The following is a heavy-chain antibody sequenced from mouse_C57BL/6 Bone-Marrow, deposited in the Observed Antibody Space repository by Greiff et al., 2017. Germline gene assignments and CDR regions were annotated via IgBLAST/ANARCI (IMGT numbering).Heavy chain of an antibody. V-gene: IGHV5-4*03. CDR2: ISDGGSYT. CDR3: ARGEGIYYGYDDAMDY. Sequence: EVKVEESGGGLVKPGGSLKLSCAASGFTFSSYAMSWVRQTPEKRLEWVATISDGGSYTYYPDNVKGRFTISSDNAKHNLYLQMSHLKSEDTAMYYCARGEGIYYGYDDAMDYWGQGTSVTVSS. CDR1: GFTFSSYA. D-gene: IGHD2-2*01. J-gene: IGHJ4*01.